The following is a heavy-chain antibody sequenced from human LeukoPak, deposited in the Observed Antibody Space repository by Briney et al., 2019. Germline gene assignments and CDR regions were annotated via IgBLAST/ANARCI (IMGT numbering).Heavy chain of an antibody. Sequence: GGSLRLSCAASGFTFRSHAMSWVRQAPGKGLGWVSRVNNDGSSTAYADSVKGRFTISRDNAKNTLYLQMNSLRAEDTGVYYCTRDQVGVTPIDYWGQGALVTVSS. CDR2: VNNDGSST. CDR3: TRDQVGVTPIDY. J-gene: IGHJ4*02. V-gene: IGHV3-74*01. D-gene: IGHD1-26*01. CDR1: GFTFRSHA.